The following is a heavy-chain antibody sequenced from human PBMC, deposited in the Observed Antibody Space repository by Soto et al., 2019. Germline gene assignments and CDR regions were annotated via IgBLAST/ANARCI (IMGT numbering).Heavy chain of an antibody. CDR3: TKTGTLLTGNNWFDR. J-gene: IGHJ5*02. Sequence: EVHLLESGGGLVQPGGSLRLSCAASGFTFSSYAMTWVRQAPGKGLEWVSGISVDGRRTYYADSVKGRFTISRDNSENTLYLQIHSLRADDTAVYYCTKTGTLLTGNNWFDRWGQGTLVTVSS. CDR1: GFTFSSYA. CDR2: ISVDGRRT. D-gene: IGHD3-9*01. V-gene: IGHV3-23*01.